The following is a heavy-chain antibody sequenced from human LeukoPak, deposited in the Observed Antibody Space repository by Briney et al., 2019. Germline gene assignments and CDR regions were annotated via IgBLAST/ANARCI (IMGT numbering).Heavy chain of an antibody. V-gene: IGHV4-38-2*02. Sequence: SETLSLTCTVSDYSTSADYFWGWIRQPPGKGLEWIGSVYHTGSTFYNPSLQSRLTISVDTSKNQFSLQLSSVTAADTALYYCARGLGPTNWHYYMDVWGKGTTVTVSS. CDR2: VYHTGST. CDR3: ARGLGPTNWHYYMDV. J-gene: IGHJ6*03. D-gene: IGHD3/OR15-3a*01. CDR1: DYSTSADYF.